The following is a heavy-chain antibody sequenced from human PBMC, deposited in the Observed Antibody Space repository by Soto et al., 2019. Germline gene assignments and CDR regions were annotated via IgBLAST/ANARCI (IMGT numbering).Heavy chain of an antibody. CDR3: AKGRYDSSGYYFEGDAFDI. J-gene: IGHJ3*02. CDR2: ISWDGGST. V-gene: IGHV3-43*01. D-gene: IGHD3-22*01. CDR1: GFTFDDYT. Sequence: GGSLRLSCAASGFTFDDYTIHWVRQAPGKGLEWVSLISWDGGSTYYADSVKGRFTISRDNSKNSLYLQMNSLRTEDTALYYCAKGRYDSSGYYFEGDAFDIWGQGTMVTVSS.